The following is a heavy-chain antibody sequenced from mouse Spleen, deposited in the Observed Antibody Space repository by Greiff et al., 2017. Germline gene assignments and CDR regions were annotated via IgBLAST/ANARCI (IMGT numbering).Heavy chain of an antibody. V-gene: IGHV1-54*01. J-gene: IGHJ2*01. CDR2: INPGSGGT. Sequence: VQLVESGTELVRPGTSVKVSCKASGYAFTNYLIEWVKQRPGQGLEWIGVINPGSGGTNYNEKFKGKATLTADKSSSTAYMQLSSLTSEDSAVYFCARSGDYYGSSFLFDYWGQGTTLTVSS. CDR3: ARSGDYYGSSFLFDY. D-gene: IGHD1-1*01. CDR1: GYAFTNYL.